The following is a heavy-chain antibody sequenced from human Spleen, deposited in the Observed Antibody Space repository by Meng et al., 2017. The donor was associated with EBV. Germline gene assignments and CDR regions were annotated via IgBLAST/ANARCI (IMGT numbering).Heavy chain of an antibody. V-gene: IGHV1-69*01. CDR3: AGGAADDYGDYSAFDS. CDR1: GGTFSSYA. D-gene: IGHD4-17*01. Sequence: QVRVVQAGAEVKKLGSSVKVSCKASGGTFSSYALSWVRQAPGQRLEWMGGILPSTTNYAQKFRGRVTITADESTTTAYMELSSLKSEDTAVYFCAGGAADDYGDYSAFDSWGQGTLVTVSS. J-gene: IGHJ4*02. CDR2: ILPSTT.